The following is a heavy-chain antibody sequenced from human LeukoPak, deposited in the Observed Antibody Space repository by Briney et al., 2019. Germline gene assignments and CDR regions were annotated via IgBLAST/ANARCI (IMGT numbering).Heavy chain of an antibody. CDR1: GFILSGHG. CDR3: AVGYSNGWTPFDY. CDR2: IGDSGEIE. D-gene: IGHD4-11*01. J-gene: IGHJ4*02. V-gene: IGHV3-23*01. Sequence: GGSLRLSCDAWGFILSGHGMRLDRQAPGKGLEWVSGIGDSGEIERYADSVKGRFTISRDNFRNTVYLEMRSLRPEDTAVYYCAVGYSNGWTPFDYWGQGTQVTVSS.